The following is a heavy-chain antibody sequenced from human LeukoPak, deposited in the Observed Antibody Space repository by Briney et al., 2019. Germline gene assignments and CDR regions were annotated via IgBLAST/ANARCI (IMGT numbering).Heavy chain of an antibody. CDR3: ARGVGSQTTIDQ. CDR1: GGSISNWY. CDR2: VNYSGST. Sequence: SETLALTCTVSGGSISNWYWKWMRQPPGKGLEWIGYVNYSGSTKYNPSLKSRVTLAVDTSKNQFSLKLTSVTAADAAVYYCARGVGSQTTIDQWGQGTLVTVSS. V-gene: IGHV4-59*01. J-gene: IGHJ4*02. D-gene: IGHD1-1*01.